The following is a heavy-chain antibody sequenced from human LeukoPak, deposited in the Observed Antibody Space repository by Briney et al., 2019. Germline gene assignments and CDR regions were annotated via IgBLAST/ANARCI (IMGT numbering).Heavy chain of an antibody. CDR2: IYHSGST. V-gene: IGHV4-59*08. Sequence: PSETLSLTCTVSGGSISGDHWNWTRQPPGKGLEWIGYIYHSGSTNYNPSLKSRVTISVDTSKNQFSLNLRSGTAADTAVYFCARRVMMSGIGGQDTWLARCVQGILVTVS. D-gene: IGHD1-26*01. J-gene: IGHJ5*02. CDR1: GGSISGDH. CDR3: ARRVMMSGIGGQDTWLAR.